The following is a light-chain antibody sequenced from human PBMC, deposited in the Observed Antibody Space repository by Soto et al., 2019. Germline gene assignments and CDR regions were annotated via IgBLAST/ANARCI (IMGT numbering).Light chain of an antibody. CDR2: GAS. Sequence: DLQMAQSPSSVSASVGDRVTITCRASQGISTWLAWYQQKPGMAPKLLIYGASILQDGVPSRFSGSRSWTDFTLTISSLQPEDLANYYCQHVSRFPFTFGPGTKVDIK. CDR1: QGISTW. V-gene: IGKV1-12*01. CDR3: QHVSRFPFT. J-gene: IGKJ3*01.